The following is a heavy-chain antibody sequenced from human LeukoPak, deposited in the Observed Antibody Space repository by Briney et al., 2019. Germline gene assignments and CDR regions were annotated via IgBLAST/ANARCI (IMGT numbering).Heavy chain of an antibody. CDR3: AADLGSRGWVV. Sequence: SVKVSCKASGSTFITPAVQWVRQARGQRLEWLGWIVVGNGSTNSTQKLQERVTITRDMSTNTAYMEVSSLRSDDTAVYFCAADLGSRGWVVWGQGTLVTVSS. CDR1: GSTFITPA. V-gene: IGHV1-58*01. J-gene: IGHJ4*02. CDR2: IVVGNGST. D-gene: IGHD3-10*01.